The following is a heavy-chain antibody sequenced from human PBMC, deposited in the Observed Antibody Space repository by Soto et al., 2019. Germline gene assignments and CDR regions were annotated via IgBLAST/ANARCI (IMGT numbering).Heavy chain of an antibody. CDR1: GFTFSSYW. D-gene: IGHD2-21*01. J-gene: IGHJ4*02. CDR2: IKQDGSEK. CDR3: ARDSVAAFVGFAGEDY. Sequence: GGSLRLSCAASGFTFSSYWMSWVRQAPGKGLEWVANIKQDGSEKYYVDSVKGRFTISRDNAKNSLYLQMNSLRAEDTAVYYCARDSVAAFVGFAGEDYWGQGTLVTVSS. V-gene: IGHV3-7*05.